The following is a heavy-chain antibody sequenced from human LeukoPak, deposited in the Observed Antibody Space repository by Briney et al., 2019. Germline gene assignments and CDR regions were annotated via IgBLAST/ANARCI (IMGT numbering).Heavy chain of an antibody. Sequence: GGSLRLSSAASGFTFSNYAISSVRQAPGKGLEWVSTISSSGGVTYYAESVKGRLTISRDNSKNPLYLQINSLRAEETAVYYCAKDRCSGGNCYAGVFDYWGQGTLVAVSS. D-gene: IGHD2-15*01. CDR1: GFTFSNYA. V-gene: IGHV3-23*01. J-gene: IGHJ4*02. CDR2: ISSSGGVT. CDR3: AKDRCSGGNCYAGVFDY.